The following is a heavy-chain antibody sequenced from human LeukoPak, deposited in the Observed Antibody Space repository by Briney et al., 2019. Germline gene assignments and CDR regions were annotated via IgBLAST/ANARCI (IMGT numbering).Heavy chain of an antibody. V-gene: IGHV3-21*01. CDR3: ARMKGSSGYLDY. Sequence: GGSLRLSCAASGFTFSSYSMTWVRQAPGKGLEWVSSISSSSSYIYYADSVKGRFTISRDNAKNSLYLQMNSLRAEDTAVYYCARMKGSSGYLDYWGQGTLVTVSS. CDR1: GFTFSSYS. CDR2: ISSSSSYI. J-gene: IGHJ4*02. D-gene: IGHD6-19*01.